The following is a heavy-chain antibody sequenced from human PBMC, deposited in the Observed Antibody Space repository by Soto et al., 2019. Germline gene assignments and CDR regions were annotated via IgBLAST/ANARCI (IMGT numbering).Heavy chain of an antibody. CDR1: GYTFTSYA. CDR2: ISAYNGNT. Sequence: QVQLVQSGAEVKKPGASVKVSCKASGYTFTSYAFSWVRQAPGQGLEWMGWISAYNGNTNYAQKLQGRVTMTTDTSTNKAYMGLRGLKPEDPAVYYCARDGPPPDYWGREPWSPSPQ. CDR3: ARDGPPPDY. V-gene: IGHV1-18*01. J-gene: IGHJ4*02.